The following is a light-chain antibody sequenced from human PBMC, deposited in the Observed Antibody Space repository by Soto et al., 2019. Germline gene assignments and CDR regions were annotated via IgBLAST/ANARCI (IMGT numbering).Light chain of an antibody. CDR3: QQLNTYPRT. V-gene: IGKV1-9*01. J-gene: IGKJ1*01. CDR2: GAS. Sequence: QLTQSPSSLSASVGDRVTITCRASQGIRSFLAWYQQKPGKAPNLLIYGASTLQSGVPSRFSGSGSGTDFTLTIASLQPEDFATYYCQQLNTYPRTFGQGTKVEVK. CDR1: QGIRSF.